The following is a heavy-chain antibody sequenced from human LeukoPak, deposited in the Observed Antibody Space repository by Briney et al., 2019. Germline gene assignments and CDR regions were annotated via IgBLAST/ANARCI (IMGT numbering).Heavy chain of an antibody. D-gene: IGHD6-13*01. Sequence: GASVKVSCKASGYTFTSYGISWVRQAPGQGLEWMGWISGNNGNANYAQKLQGRVTMTTDTSTSTAYMELRSLRSDDTAVYYCARTAAAGPAPGDYWGQGTLVTVSS. J-gene: IGHJ4*02. CDR3: ARTAAAGPAPGDY. CDR2: ISGNNGNA. V-gene: IGHV1-18*01. CDR1: GYTFTSYG.